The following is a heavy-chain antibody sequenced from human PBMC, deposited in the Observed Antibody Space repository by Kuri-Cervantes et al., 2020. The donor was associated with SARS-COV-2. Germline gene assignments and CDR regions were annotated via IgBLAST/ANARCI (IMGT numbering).Heavy chain of an antibody. J-gene: IGHJ4*02. CDR3: AKDYPGGHLLGQTTFFDN. CDR1: GSSFSIYA. CDR2: INDVYEA. Sequence: GGSLRLSCVASGSSFSIYAMTWVRQAPGKGLEFVSGINDVYEAYYADSVRGRFTVSRDNSRNTLYLHMNSPRAEDTAVYYCAKDYPGGHLLGQTTFFDNWGQGTLVTVSS. V-gene: IGHV3-23*01. D-gene: IGHD2-8*02.